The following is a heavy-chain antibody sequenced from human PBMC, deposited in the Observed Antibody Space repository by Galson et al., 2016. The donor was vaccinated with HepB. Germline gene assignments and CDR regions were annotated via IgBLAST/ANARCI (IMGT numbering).Heavy chain of an antibody. CDR1: GGSFNNYY. Sequence: ETLSLTCAVYGGSFNNYYWSWIRQPPGKGLEWIGEINHGGNTNYKPSLKSRVTISVDTSRNQFSLKLSSVTAADTAVYYCARGSLWFGSWGQGTLVTVSS. V-gene: IGHV4-34*01. J-gene: IGHJ5*01. CDR2: INHGGNT. CDR3: ARGSLWFGS.